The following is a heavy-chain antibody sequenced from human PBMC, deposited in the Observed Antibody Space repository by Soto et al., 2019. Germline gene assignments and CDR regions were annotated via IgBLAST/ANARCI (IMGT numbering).Heavy chain of an antibody. Sequence: EVQLLESGGGLVQPGGSLRLSCAASGFTFSSYAISWVRQAPGKGLEWVSVITGGGGRTFYADSVKGRFTISRDNSKNTLYLQMNSLRAEGRAVYFCAKGPVGCSSGSCPFWGNWFDSWGQGTLVTVSS. CDR1: GFTFSSYA. CDR2: ITGGGGRT. D-gene: IGHD2-15*01. V-gene: IGHV3-23*01. J-gene: IGHJ5*01. CDR3: AKGPVGCSSGSCPFWGNWFDS.